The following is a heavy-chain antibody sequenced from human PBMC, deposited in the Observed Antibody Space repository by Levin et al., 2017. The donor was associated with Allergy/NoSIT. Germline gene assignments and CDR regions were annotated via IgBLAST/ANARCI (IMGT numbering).Heavy chain of an antibody. D-gene: IGHD2-2*01. CDR2: IHYTGST. J-gene: IGHJ1*01. CDR1: GGSISSYY. Sequence: NPSETLSLTCTVSGGSISSYYWSWIRRPPGKGLEWIGYIHYTGSTAYNPSLKSRVTISVDTSKNQFSLKLSSVTAADTAVYYCARGSTSWSWSLQHWGQGTLVTVSS. V-gene: IGHV4-59*01. CDR3: ARGSTSWSWSLQH.